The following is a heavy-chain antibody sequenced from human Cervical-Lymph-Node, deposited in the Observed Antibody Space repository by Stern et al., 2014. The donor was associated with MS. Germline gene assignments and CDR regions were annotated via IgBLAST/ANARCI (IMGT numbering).Heavy chain of an antibody. Sequence: QVQLGQSGAEVKKPGASVQVSCQASGGTLISYPISWVRQSPGQGLEWLGGIMPILGTSNYAHKFQGRVTVTADESTTTVYMELSSLKSEDTAVYYCARHLGSHESGWFDPWGQGTLVTVSS. D-gene: IGHD1-26*01. CDR3: ARHLGSHESGWFDP. V-gene: IGHV1-69*01. J-gene: IGHJ5*02. CDR1: GGTLISYP. CDR2: IMPILGTS.